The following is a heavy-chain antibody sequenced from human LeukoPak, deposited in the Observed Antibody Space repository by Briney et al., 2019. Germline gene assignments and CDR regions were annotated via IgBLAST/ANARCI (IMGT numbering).Heavy chain of an antibody. CDR3: ATAWFEYDILTGYQVGPFDP. V-gene: IGHV1-24*01. D-gene: IGHD3-9*01. Sequence: ASVKVSCKVSGYTLTELSMHWVRQAPGKGLEWMGGFDPEDGETIYAQKFQGRVTMTEDTSTDTAYMELSSLRSEDTAVYYCATAWFEYDILTGYQVGPFDPWGQGTLVTVSS. J-gene: IGHJ5*02. CDR2: FDPEDGET. CDR1: GYTLTELS.